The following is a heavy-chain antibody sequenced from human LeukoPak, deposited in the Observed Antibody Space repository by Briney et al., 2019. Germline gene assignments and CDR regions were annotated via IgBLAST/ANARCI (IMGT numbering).Heavy chain of an antibody. CDR2: IRYDGSNK. D-gene: IGHD2-15*01. J-gene: IGHJ4*02. CDR3: AKDRESYCSGGSCSNFDY. CDR1: GFTFSSYG. Sequence: GGSLRLSCAASGFTFSSYGMHWVRQAPGKGLEWVAFIRYDGSNKYYADSVKGRFTISRDNSKNTLYLQMNSLRAEDTAVYYCAKDRESYCSGGSCSNFDYWGQGTLVTVSS. V-gene: IGHV3-30*02.